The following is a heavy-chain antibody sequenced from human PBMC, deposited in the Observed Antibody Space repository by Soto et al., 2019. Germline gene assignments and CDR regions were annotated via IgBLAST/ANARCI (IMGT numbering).Heavy chain of an antibody. CDR2: INPNSGGT. J-gene: IGHJ6*02. Sequence: GASVKVSCKASGYTFSGYYIHWLRQAPGQGLEWMGWINPNSGGTNYAQKLQGRVTVTRDTPTSTAYMELSRLTSDDTAVYYCATSLTAGYCTITGCYTTPLYGMDARGQGTTVRVSS. D-gene: IGHD2-2*02. CDR3: ATSLTAGYCTITGCYTTPLYGMDA. V-gene: IGHV1-2*02. CDR1: GYTFSGYY.